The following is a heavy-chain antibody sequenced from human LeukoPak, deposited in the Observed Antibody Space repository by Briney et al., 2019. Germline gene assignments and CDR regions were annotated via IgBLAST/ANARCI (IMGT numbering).Heavy chain of an antibody. CDR1: GFTFTSSA. CDR3: AADRYDSSGYYHFDY. V-gene: IGHV1-58*02. Sequence: SVKVSCKASGFTFTSSAMQWVRQARGQRLEWIGWIVVGSGDTNYTQKFQERVTITRDMSTSTAYMELSSLRSEDTAVYYCAADRYDSSGYYHFDYWGQGTLVTVSS. D-gene: IGHD3-22*01. CDR2: IVVGSGDT. J-gene: IGHJ4*02.